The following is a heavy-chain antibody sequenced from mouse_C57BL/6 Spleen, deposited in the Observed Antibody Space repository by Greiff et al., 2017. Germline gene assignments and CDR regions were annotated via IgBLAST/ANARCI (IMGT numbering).Heavy chain of an antibody. V-gene: IGHV2-5*01. Sequence: VQLQESGPGLVQPSQSLSITCTVSGFSLTSYGVHWVRQSPGKGLEWLGVIWRGGSTDYNAAFMSRLSITKDNSKSQVFFKMNSLQADDTAIYYCAKKSLHSNYYAMDYWGQGTSVTVSS. CDR1: GFSLTSYG. CDR2: IWRGGST. J-gene: IGHJ4*01. CDR3: AKKSLHSNYYAMDY.